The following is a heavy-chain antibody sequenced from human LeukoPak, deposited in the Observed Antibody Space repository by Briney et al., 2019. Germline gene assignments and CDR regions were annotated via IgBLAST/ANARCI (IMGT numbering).Heavy chain of an antibody. V-gene: IGHV3-33*01. J-gene: IGHJ4*02. CDR2: IWHDGSNK. CDR1: GFTFSNYA. Sequence: GGSLRLSCVGSGFTFSNYAIHCIRQARGKGLEWVAVIWHDGSNKDYADSVKGRFTISRDNSKNTLYLQMNSLRAEDTAVYYCMTNPSDNSGYDNGVTYWGQGTLVTVSS. D-gene: IGHD5-12*01. CDR3: MTNPSDNSGYDNGVTY.